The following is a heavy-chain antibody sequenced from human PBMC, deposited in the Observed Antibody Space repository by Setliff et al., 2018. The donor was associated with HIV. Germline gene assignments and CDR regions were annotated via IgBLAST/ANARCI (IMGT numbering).Heavy chain of an antibody. V-gene: IGHV4-4*07. J-gene: IGHJ4*01. CDR2: IYSSGNM. D-gene: IGHD5-12*01. CDR1: GASINSYY. CDR3: ATLRWLRSKHSDY. Sequence: PSETLSLTCTVSGASINSYYWNWIRQPAGKGLEWIGRIYSSGNMKYSPSLKSRVTMSVDTSKNQFSLNLRSVTAADTAVYYCATLRWLRSKHSDYWGQGTLVTV.